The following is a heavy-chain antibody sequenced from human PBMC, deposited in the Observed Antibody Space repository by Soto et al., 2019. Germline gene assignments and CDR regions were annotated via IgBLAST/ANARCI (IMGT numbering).Heavy chain of an antibody. CDR1: GGTFSSYA. D-gene: IGHD2-8*02. V-gene: IGHV1-69*01. CDR2: IIPIFGTA. J-gene: IGHJ4*02. CDR3: ARDPRAGGPLEY. Sequence: QVQLVQSGAEVKKPGSSVKVSCKASGGTFSSYAVSWVRQAPGQGLEWMGGIIPIFGTANYAQKFQGRVTITADESTSTAYMELSRLRSEDTAVYYCARDPRAGGPLEYWGQGTLVTVSS.